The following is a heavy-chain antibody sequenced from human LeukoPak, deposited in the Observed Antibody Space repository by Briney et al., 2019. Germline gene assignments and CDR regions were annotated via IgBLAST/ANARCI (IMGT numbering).Heavy chain of an antibody. Sequence: ASVKVSCKASGYTFTSNGVSWVRQAPGQGLEWMGWISTNNGDTKYGKKFQGRVIMTTDTSTSTAYMEVRSLRSDDTAVYYCARDRGPAQWFDPWGQGTLVTVSP. CDR3: ARDRGPAQWFDP. D-gene: IGHD3-10*01. V-gene: IGHV1-18*01. J-gene: IGHJ5*02. CDR1: GYTFTSNG. CDR2: ISTNNGDT.